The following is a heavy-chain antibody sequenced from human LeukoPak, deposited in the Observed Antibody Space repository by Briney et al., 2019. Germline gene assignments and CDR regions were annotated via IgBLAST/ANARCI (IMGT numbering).Heavy chain of an antibody. Sequence: PGGSLRLSCAASGFTISIYGMHWVRQAPGKGLEWVAVIWYDGSNKYYADSVKGRFTISRDNSKNTLYLQMNSLRAEDTAVYYCAREGLDAFDIWGQGTMVTVSS. J-gene: IGHJ3*02. CDR2: IWYDGSNK. CDR3: AREGLDAFDI. D-gene: IGHD4-17*01. CDR1: GFTISIYG. V-gene: IGHV3-33*01.